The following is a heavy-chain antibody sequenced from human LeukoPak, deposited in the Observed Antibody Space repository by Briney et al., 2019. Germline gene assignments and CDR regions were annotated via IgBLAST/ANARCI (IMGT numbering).Heavy chain of an antibody. CDR3: ARDEQWLSHLDAFDI. Sequence: SETLSLTCAVYGGSFSGYYWSWLRQPAGKGLEWIGRIYTSGSTNYNPSLKSRVTMSVDTSKNQFSLKLSSVTAADTAVYYCARDEQWLSHLDAFDIWGQGTMVTVSS. V-gene: IGHV4-4*07. CDR2: IYTSGST. J-gene: IGHJ3*02. D-gene: IGHD6-19*01. CDR1: GGSFSGYY.